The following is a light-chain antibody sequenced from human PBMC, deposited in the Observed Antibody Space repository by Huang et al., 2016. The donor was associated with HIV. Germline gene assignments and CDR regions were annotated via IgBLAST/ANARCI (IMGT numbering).Light chain of an antibody. Sequence: DIVLTQSPDSLAVSLGDRATLNCKSSQRVLHRPNNKTYLVWYQQKPGQPPKVLGYWGSTREAGVPDQFSGSGSGTDFTLTISSLQAEDVAIYYCQQYYNTPYTFGQGTKLEIK. CDR2: WGS. CDR1: QRVLHRPNNKTY. J-gene: IGKJ2*01. CDR3: QQYYNTPYT. V-gene: IGKV4-1*01.